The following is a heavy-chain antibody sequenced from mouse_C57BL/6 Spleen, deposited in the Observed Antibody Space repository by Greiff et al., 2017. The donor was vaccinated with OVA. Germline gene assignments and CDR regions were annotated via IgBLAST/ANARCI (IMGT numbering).Heavy chain of an antibody. Sequence: VQLQQSGAELMKPGASVKLSCKATGYTFTGYWIEWVKQRPGHGLEWIGEILPGSGSTNYNEKFKGKATFTADTSSNTAYMQLSGLTTEDSAIYYGARRGVITTVVATRDYWGQGTTLTVSS. CDR1: GYTFTGYW. CDR2: ILPGSGST. J-gene: IGHJ2*01. V-gene: IGHV1-9*01. CDR3: ARRGVITTVVATRDY. D-gene: IGHD1-1*01.